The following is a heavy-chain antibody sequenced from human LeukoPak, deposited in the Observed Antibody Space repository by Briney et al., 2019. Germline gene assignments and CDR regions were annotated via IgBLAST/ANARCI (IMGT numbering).Heavy chain of an antibody. V-gene: IGHV3-23*01. J-gene: IGHJ4*02. CDR1: GLTSTGYS. Sequence: GGSLRLSCVVSGLTSTGYSMTWVRQAPGKGLEWVSAISGSGGSTYYADSVKGRFTISRDNSKNTLYLQMNSLRAEDTAVYYCAKAVVGSVGDYYFDYWGQGTLVTVSS. CDR2: ISGSGGST. D-gene: IGHD1-26*01. CDR3: AKAVVGSVGDYYFDY.